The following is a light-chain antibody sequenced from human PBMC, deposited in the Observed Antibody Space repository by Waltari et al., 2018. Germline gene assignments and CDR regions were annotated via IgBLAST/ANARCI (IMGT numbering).Light chain of an antibody. CDR2: GAS. V-gene: IGKV3-15*01. J-gene: IGKJ1*01. CDR1: QSVSSN. CDR3: QQYNNWPGRT. Sequence: EIVMTQSPATLSVSPGDTATLPCRASQSVSSNLAWYQQKPGQAPRLLIYGASTRATGIPARFSGSGSGTEFTLTISSLQSEDFAVYYCQQYNNWPGRTFGQGTKVEIK.